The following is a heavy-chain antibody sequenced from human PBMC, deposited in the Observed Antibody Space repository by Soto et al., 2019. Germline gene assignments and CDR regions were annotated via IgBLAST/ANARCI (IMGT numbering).Heavy chain of an antibody. V-gene: IGHV3-73*02. CDR3: TRVGQLVLGAFDI. J-gene: IGHJ3*02. CDR1: GFSLSDSE. Sequence: EVQLVESGGGLVQPGGSLKFSCAASGFSLSDSEIHWVRQASGKGLEWVGRLRRKVNNYATAYAASVKGRFTISRDDSKNTAYLQMNSLKIEDTAVYYCTRVGQLVLGAFDIWGPGTMVIVSS. D-gene: IGHD6-6*01. CDR2: LRRKVNNYAT.